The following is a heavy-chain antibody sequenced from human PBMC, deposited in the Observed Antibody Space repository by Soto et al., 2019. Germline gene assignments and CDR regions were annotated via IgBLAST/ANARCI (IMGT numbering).Heavy chain of an antibody. V-gene: IGHV4-59*08. J-gene: IGHJ6*02. CDR1: GGSITSHY. CDR2: MYYSGRT. Sequence: SETLSLTCSVSGGSITSHYWTWVRQPPGKGLEWLGYMYYSGRTNYNPSLKSRVTVSIDPSKNQFSLQMSSITAADTAVYYCARGVLLAPDVWGQGTTVTVSS. D-gene: IGHD1-26*01. CDR3: ARGVLLAPDV.